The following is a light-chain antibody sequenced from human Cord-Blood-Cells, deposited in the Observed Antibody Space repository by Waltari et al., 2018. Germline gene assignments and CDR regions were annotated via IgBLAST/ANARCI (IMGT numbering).Light chain of an antibody. J-gene: IGLJ2*01. CDR3: QSYDSSLSGSVV. V-gene: IGLV1-40*01. CDR1: TSNLGAGSD. CDR2: GNS. Sequence: QSVLTQPPSVSGAPGQRVTISCPGCTSNLGAGSDAHWSPHLPGTAPKLLIYGNSNRPSGVPDRFSGSKSGTSASLAITGLQAEDEADYYCQSYDSSLSGSVVFGGGTKLTVL.